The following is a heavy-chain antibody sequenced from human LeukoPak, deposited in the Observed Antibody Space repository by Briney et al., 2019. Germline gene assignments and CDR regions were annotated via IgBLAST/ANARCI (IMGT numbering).Heavy chain of an antibody. CDR2: IYHSGST. D-gene: IGHD3-10*01. J-gene: IGHJ4*02. Sequence: SETLSLTCAVSGGSISSSNWWSWVRQPPGKGLEWIGEIYHSGSTNYSPSLKSRVTISVDKSKNQFSLKLSSVTAADTAVYYCARAGDYYGSGDFDYWGQGTLVTVSS. CDR3: ARAGDYYGSGDFDY. V-gene: IGHV4-4*02. CDR1: GGSISSSNW.